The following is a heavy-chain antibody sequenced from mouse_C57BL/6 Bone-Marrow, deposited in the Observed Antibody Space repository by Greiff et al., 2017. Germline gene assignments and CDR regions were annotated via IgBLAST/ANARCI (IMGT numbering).Heavy chain of an antibody. J-gene: IGHJ3*01. CDR3: ARPPLYYGSSYGAY. V-gene: IGHV5-12*01. D-gene: IGHD1-1*01. CDR1: GFTFSDYY. CDR2: ISHGGGST. Sequence: EVQLVESGGGLVQPGGSLKLSCAASGFTFSDYYMYWVRQTPEPRLEWVAYISHGGGSTYYPDTVPGRFTLSRDNAQNTLYMQMRRLKSADTAMYYCARPPLYYGSSYGAYWGQGTLVTVSA.